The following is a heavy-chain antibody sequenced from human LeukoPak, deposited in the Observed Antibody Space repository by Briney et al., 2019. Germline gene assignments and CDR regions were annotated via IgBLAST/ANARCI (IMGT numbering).Heavy chain of an antibody. CDR1: GGSISSYY. J-gene: IGHJ5*02. V-gene: IGHV4-4*07. D-gene: IGHD3-22*01. CDR2: IYTSGST. Sequence: SETLSLTCTVSGGSISSYYWSWIRQPAGKGLEWIGRIYTSGSTNYNPSLKSRVTMSVDTSKHQFSLKLSSVTAADTAVYYCARERTVVVITGGWFDPWGQGTLVTVSS. CDR3: ARERTVVVITGGWFDP.